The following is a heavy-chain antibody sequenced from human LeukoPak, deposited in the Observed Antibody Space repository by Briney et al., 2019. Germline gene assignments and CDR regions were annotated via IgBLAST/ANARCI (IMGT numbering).Heavy chain of an antibody. CDR3: VRHPRGGPYFDY. V-gene: IGHV4-61*01. Sequence: SETLSLTCSVSGGSASSANYYWSRVRQPPGKGLEWLVYIYYSGSTTYNPSLKSRVTISVDTSKNQFSLKLTSVTAAYTGVYYCVRHPRGGPYFDYWGQGTLVTVSS. J-gene: IGHJ4*02. CDR2: IYYSGST. CDR1: GGSASSANYY. D-gene: IGHD3-16*01.